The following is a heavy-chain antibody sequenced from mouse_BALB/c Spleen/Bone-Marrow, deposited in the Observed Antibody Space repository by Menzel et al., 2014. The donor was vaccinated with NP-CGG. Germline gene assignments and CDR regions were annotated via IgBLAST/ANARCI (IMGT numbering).Heavy chain of an antibody. V-gene: IGHV1-5*01. D-gene: IGHD2-14*01. Sequence: VHLQQSGTVLARPGTSVKMSCKASGYSFTSYWMHWVKQRPGQGLEWIGVIYLGNSDTSYNQKFKGKAKLTAVTSASTAYMELSSLTNEDSAVYYCTRRNYRYDGFAYWGQGTLVTVSA. J-gene: IGHJ3*01. CDR1: GYSFTSYW. CDR2: IYLGNSDT. CDR3: TRRNYRYDGFAY.